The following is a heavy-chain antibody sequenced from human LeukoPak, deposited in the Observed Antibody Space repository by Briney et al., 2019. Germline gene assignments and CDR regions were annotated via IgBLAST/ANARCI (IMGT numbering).Heavy chain of an antibody. CDR2: ITSSNSPI. V-gene: IGHV3-21*06. CDR1: GFTFSIYS. Sequence: GGSLRLSCAASGFTFSIYSMKWVRQAPGKGLEWVSSITSSNSPIYYADSVKGRFTISRDNAENTLYLQMNSLRAEDTAVYYCARDYYGSGSYYYFDYWGQGTLVTVSS. CDR3: ARDYYGSGSYYYFDY. D-gene: IGHD3-10*01. J-gene: IGHJ4*02.